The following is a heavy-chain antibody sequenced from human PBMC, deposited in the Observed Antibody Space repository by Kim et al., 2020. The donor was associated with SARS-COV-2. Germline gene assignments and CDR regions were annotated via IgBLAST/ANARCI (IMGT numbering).Heavy chain of an antibody. D-gene: IGHD2-21*02. V-gene: IGHV3-21*01. Sequence: YADSVKGRFTISRDNAKNSLYLQMNSLRAEDTAVYYCARAYCGGDCYFDYWGQGTLVTVSS. CDR3: ARAYCGGDCYFDY. J-gene: IGHJ4*02.